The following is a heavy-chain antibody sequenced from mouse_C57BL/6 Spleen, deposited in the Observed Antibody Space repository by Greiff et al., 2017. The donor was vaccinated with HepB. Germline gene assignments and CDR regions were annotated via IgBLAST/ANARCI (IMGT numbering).Heavy chain of an antibody. CDR2: IYIGDGYT. CDR1: GYTFTSYG. CDR3: ARRDGYYGCFDV. Sequence: EVQLQQSGAELVRPGSSVKMSCKTSGYTFTSYGINWVKQRPGQGLEWIGYIYIGDGYTEYNEKFKGKATLTSDTYSSTAYMQLSRLTSEDSAIYFWARRDGYYGCFDVWGTGTTLTVSS. D-gene: IGHD2-3*01. V-gene: IGHV1-58*01. J-gene: IGHJ1*03.